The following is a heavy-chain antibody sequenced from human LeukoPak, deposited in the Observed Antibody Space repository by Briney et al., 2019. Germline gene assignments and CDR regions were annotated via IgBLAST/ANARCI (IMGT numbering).Heavy chain of an antibody. V-gene: IGHV1-18*01. Sequence: ASVKVSCKASGYTFTSYDINWVRQAPGQGLEWMGWISAYNGNTNYAQKLQGRVTMTTDTSTSTAYMELRSLRSDDTAVYYCARVAAELLDYYYGMDVWGQGTTVTVSS. J-gene: IGHJ6*02. CDR3: ARVAAELLDYYYGMDV. CDR2: ISAYNGNT. CDR1: GYTFTSYD. D-gene: IGHD1-7*01.